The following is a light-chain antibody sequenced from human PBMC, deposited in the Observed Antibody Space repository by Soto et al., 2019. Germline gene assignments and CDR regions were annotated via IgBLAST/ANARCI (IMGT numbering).Light chain of an antibody. Sequence: IVLTQSPGTLSLSPGERAALSCLASQSVSSSYLAWYQQKPGQAPRLLIYGASSRATGIPDRFSGSGSGTDFTLTISRLEPEDFAVYHCQQYGDSPLTFGGGTKVDIK. CDR3: QQYGDSPLT. J-gene: IGKJ4*01. CDR1: QSVSSSY. V-gene: IGKV3-20*01. CDR2: GAS.